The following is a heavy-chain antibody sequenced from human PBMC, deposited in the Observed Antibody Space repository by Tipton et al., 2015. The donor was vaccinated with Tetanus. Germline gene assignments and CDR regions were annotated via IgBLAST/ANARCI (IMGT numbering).Heavy chain of an antibody. V-gene: IGHV4-61*01. Sequence: TLSLTCTVSGGSVSSGSYYWSWVRQPPGKGLEYIGYILYGKSTHYNPSLKSRVSMSADPAKNQFSLRLTSVTAADTAVYFCARRSYCTSTRCFDAFDLWGPGTRVTVSS. CDR3: ARRSYCTSTRCFDAFDL. D-gene: IGHD2-8*01. CDR1: GGSVSSGSYY. J-gene: IGHJ3*01. CDR2: ILYGKST.